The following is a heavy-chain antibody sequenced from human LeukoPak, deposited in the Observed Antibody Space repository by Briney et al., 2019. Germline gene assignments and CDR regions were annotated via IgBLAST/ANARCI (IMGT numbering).Heavy chain of an antibody. CDR1: GFTFTTYA. CDR2: ITDSGGST. V-gene: IGHV3-23*01. CDR3: AKGSGGGRPYYFDY. Sequence: SGGSLRPSRAASGFTFTTYAMSSARQAPGKGLECVSAITDSGGSTYHAHSVKGRFTIYRDNYKNTLYLQMNSLRAEDTAVYYCAKGSGGGRPYYFDYWGQGILVTVSS. D-gene: IGHD2-15*01. J-gene: IGHJ4*02.